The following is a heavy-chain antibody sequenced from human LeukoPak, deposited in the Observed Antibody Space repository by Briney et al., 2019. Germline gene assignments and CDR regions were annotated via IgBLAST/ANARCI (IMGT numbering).Heavy chain of an antibody. CDR1: GGSFDDYH. D-gene: IGHD3-16*01. CDR2: INDSGSP. J-gene: IGHJ4*02. Sequence: SETLSLTCEVNGGSFDDYHWTWIRQSPGKGLEWIGEINDSGSPLYSPSLRSRLTISVDTSKNQFSMTLTSVTVADTAVYYCARGPHPHWPLGQFWGQGSRVTVSS. V-gene: IGHV4-34*01. CDR3: ARGPHPHWPLGQF.